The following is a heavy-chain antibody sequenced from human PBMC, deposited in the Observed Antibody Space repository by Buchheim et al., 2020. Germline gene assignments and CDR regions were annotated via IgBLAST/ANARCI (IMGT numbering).Heavy chain of an antibody. J-gene: IGHJ4*02. CDR3: AKGVLEVLSYFDY. CDR2: IRYDGSNK. Sequence: QVQLVESGGGVVQPGRSLRLSCAASGFTFSSYGMHWVRQAPGKGLEWVAFIRYDGSNKYYAESVKGRFTISRDNSKNTRYLQMNSLRAEDTAVYYCAKGVLEVLSYFDYWGQGTL. CDR1: GFTFSSYG. V-gene: IGHV3-30*02.